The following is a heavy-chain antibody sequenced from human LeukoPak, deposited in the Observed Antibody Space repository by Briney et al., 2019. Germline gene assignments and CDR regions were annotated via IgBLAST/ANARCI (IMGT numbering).Heavy chain of an antibody. CDR3: AREDLQPGIAAAGYDY. CDR1: GGTFSSYA. Sequence: GASVKVSCKASGGTFSSYAISWVRQAPGQGLEWMGWISAYNGNTNYAQKLQGRVTMTTDTSTSTAYMELRSLRSDDTAVYYCAREDLQPGIAAAGYDYWGQGTLVTVSS. J-gene: IGHJ4*02. V-gene: IGHV1-18*01. CDR2: ISAYNGNT. D-gene: IGHD6-13*01.